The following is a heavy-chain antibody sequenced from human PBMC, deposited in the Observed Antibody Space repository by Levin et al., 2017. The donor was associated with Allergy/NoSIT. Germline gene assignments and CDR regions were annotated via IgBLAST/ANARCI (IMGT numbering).Heavy chain of an antibody. Sequence: AGGSLRLSCAASGFTFRTYWMSWVRQAPGKGLEWVANIKEDGSESYYVASVTGRFTMSRDNAKNSLYLQMNSLRVEDTAAYYCARDRDSCYSGGDALDIWGQGTMVTVSS. CDR3: ARDRDSCYSGGDALDI. CDR1: GFTFRTYW. J-gene: IGHJ3*02. V-gene: IGHV3-7*01. CDR2: IKEDGSES. D-gene: IGHD3-22*01.